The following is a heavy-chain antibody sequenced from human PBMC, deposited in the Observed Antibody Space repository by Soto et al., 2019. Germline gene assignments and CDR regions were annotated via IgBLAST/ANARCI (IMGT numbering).Heavy chain of an antibody. D-gene: IGHD3-10*01. CDR1: GFTFSSYA. CDR3: AKGLSSSGSYYAQHES. J-gene: IGHJ5*02. V-gene: IGHV3-23*01. Sequence: EVQLFESGGDLVQPGGSLGLSCAASGFTFSSYAMSWVRQAPGKGLEWVSAITGPGGNTYYADSLKGRFTISRDNSKNTLYLQMNTLRAEDTAVYYCAKGLSSSGSYYAQHESWCQGTLVTVSS. CDR2: ITGPGGNT.